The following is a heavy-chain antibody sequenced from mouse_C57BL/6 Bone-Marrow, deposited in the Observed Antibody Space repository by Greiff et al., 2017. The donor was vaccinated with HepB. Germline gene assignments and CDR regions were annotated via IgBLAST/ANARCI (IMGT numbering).Heavy chain of an antibody. CDR3: ARVAIVAPYWYFDV. Sequence: EVQLQQSGPGLVKPSQSLSLTCSVTGYSITSGYYWNWIRKFPGNKLEWMGYISYDGSNNYNPSLKNRISITRDTSKNQFFLKLNSVTTEDTATYYCARVAIVAPYWYFDVWGTGTTVTVSS. CDR1: GYSITSGYY. V-gene: IGHV3-6*01. D-gene: IGHD1-1*01. CDR2: ISYDGSN. J-gene: IGHJ1*03.